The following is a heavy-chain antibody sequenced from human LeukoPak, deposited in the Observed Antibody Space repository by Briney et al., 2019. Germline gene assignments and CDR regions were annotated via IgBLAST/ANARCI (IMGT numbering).Heavy chain of an antibody. D-gene: IGHD1-14*01. V-gene: IGHV3-7*04. CDR1: GFTFSSYS. Sequence: GGSLRLSCAASGFTFSSYSMSWVRQAPGKGLEWVANIKPDGSDKYYVDSVKGRFTVSRDNAKNSLYLQMSSLRAEDTAVYYCARGSGWYHYWGQGTLVTVSS. CDR3: ARGSGWYHY. CDR2: IKPDGSDK. J-gene: IGHJ4*02.